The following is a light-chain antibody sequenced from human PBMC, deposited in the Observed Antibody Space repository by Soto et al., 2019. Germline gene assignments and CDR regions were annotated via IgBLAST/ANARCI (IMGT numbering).Light chain of an antibody. Sequence: DIQMTQSPSSLSGSVGDRVTISCRASQNIVNYLHWYQRKPGTAPRLLISRASTVRSGVPPRFSGSGSGTEFTLTISSLQPDDFATYYCQQYVTACRSFGQGTKVDI. V-gene: IGKV1-5*03. J-gene: IGKJ1*01. CDR1: QNIVNY. CDR3: QQYVTACRS. CDR2: RAS.